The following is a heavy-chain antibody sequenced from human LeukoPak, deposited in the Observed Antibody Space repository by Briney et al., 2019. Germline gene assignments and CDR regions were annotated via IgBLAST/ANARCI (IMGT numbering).Heavy chain of an antibody. D-gene: IGHD3-22*01. J-gene: IGHJ4*02. CDR1: GGTFSSYA. Sequence: RASVKVSCKASGGTFSSYAISWVRQAPGQGLEWMGGIIPIFGTANYAQKFQGRVTITTDESTSTAYMELSSLRSEDTAVYYCARGSYYYDSSGSWGSFDYWGQGTLVTVSS. CDR3: ARGSYYYDSSGSWGSFDY. CDR2: IIPIFGTA. V-gene: IGHV1-69*05.